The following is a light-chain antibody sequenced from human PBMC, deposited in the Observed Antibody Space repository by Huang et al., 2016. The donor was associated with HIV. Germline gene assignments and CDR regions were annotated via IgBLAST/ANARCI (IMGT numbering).Light chain of an antibody. Sequence: EIVMTQSPATLSVSPGERATLSCRASQSVASDLAWYQQRPGQAPRLLIYDVSTRATVVPARFSGSGSATEFTLVISSLQSEDFVVYYCQQYSKWPLLTFGQGTRLDIK. CDR2: DVS. V-gene: IGKV3D-15*01. J-gene: IGKJ5*01. CDR1: QSVASD. CDR3: QQYSKWPLLT.